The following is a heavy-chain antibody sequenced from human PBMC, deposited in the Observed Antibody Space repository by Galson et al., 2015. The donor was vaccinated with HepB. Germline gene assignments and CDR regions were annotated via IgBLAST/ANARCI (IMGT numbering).Heavy chain of an antibody. J-gene: IGHJ4*02. CDR2: ISDTGDGS. CDR3: AKDTSYYDRAFGH. D-gene: IGHD3-10*01. Sequence: SLRLSCAASGFPSSGYGMSWVRQAPGKGLEWVSSISDTGDGSYYADAVKGRFTISRDNSKSTLFLQMNSLRDEDTAVYYCAKDTSYYDRAFGHWGQGTLVTVSS. V-gene: IGHV3-23*01. CDR1: GFPSSGYG.